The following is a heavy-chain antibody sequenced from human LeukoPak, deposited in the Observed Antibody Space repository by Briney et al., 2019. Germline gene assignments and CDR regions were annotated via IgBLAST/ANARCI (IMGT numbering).Heavy chain of an antibody. CDR1: GGSISSYY. J-gene: IGHJ4*02. CDR2: IYYSGST. V-gene: IGHV4-59*01. D-gene: IGHD3-22*01. CDR3: ARDDSSGYYDY. Sequence: KPSETLSLTCTVSGGSISSYYWSCIRQPPGKGLEWIGYIYYSGSTNYNPSLKSRVTISVETSKNQFSLKLSSVTAADTAVYYCARDDSSGYYDYWGQGTLVTVSS.